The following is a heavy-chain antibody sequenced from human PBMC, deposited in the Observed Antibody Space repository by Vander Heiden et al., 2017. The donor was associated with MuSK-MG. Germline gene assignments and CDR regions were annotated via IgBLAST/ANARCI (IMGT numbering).Heavy chain of an antibody. CDR1: GGSISSGGYS. Sequence: QLQLQESGSGLVKPSQTLSLTCAVSGGSISSGGYSWSWIRPPPGKGLEWIGYIYHSGSTYYNPSLKSRVTISVDRSKNQFSLKLSSVTAADTAVYYCARGGDRGYCSGGSCYSFFYWGQGTLVTVSS. V-gene: IGHV4-30-2*01. J-gene: IGHJ4*02. D-gene: IGHD2-15*01. CDR3: ARGGDRGYCSGGSCYSFFY. CDR2: IYHSGST.